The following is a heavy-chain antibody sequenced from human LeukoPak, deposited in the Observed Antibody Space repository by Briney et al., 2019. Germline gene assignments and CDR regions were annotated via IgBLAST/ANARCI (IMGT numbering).Heavy chain of an antibody. D-gene: IGHD6-6*01. V-gene: IGHV3-7*01. J-gene: IGHJ4*02. CDR1: GFTFSSYT. Sequence: GGSLRLSCAASGFTFSSYTMYWVRQAPGKGLEWVANIKQDGSEKYYVDSVKGRFTISRDNAKNSLYLQMNSLRAEDTAVYYCARGGDYSSSSTFSTDETYWGQGTLVTVSS. CDR2: IKQDGSEK. CDR3: ARGGDYSSSSTFSTDETY.